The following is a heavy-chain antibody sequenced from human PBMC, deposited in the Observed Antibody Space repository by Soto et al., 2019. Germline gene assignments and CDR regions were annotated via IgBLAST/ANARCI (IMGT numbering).Heavy chain of an antibody. Sequence: SVKVSCKASGDTLNKFGISWVRQAPGQGLEWMGGIIPMYGAANSAQKFRDRASITADESTNTAYMELSSLRSEGAAISFCERCMRALRTDGVFDIWGNGTVVTVSS. D-gene: IGHD2-8*01. CDR3: ERCMRALRTDGVFDI. CDR2: IIPMYGAA. CDR1: GDTLNKFG. V-gene: IGHV1-69*13. J-gene: IGHJ3*02.